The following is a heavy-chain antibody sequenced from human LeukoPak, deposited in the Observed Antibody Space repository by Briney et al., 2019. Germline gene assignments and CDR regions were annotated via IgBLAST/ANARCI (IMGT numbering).Heavy chain of an antibody. V-gene: IGHV3-21*01. CDR3: ARGVRGVTNHYYYYYYMDV. CDR1: GFTFSSYS. J-gene: IGHJ6*03. CDR2: ISSSSSYI. D-gene: IGHD3-10*01. Sequence: GGSLRLSCAASGFTFSSYSMNWVRQAPGKGLEWVSSISSSSSYIYYADSVKGRFTISRDNAKNSLYLQMNSLRAGDTAVYYCARGVRGVTNHYYYYYYMDVWGKGTTVTISS.